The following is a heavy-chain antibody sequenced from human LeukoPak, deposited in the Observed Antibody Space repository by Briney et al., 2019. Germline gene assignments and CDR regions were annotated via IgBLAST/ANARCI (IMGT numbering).Heavy chain of an antibody. V-gene: IGHV1-8*01. CDR1: GYTFTSYE. CDR3: ARDILTGPTNWFDP. J-gene: IGHJ5*02. D-gene: IGHD3-9*01. Sequence: ASVKVSCKASGYTFTSYEINWVRQATGQGLEWMGWMNPNSGDTGYAQKFQGRVTMTRDTSISTAYMELSSLRSEDTAVYYCARDILTGPTNWFDPWDQGTLVTVSS. CDR2: MNPNSGDT.